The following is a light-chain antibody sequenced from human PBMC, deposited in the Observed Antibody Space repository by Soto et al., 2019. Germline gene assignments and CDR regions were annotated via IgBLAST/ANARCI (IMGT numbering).Light chain of an antibody. CDR1: QSVDRSY. J-gene: IGKJ2*01. CDR2: GAN. Sequence: EIVLTQSPGTLSLSPGEGATLSCRASQSVDRSYLAWYQQKPGQAPRLLIFGANTRATGISDRFSGSGSGTDFTLRISRLEPEDFAVYYCQQYGRSLMYTFGQGTKVEIK. CDR3: QQYGRSLMYT. V-gene: IGKV3-20*01.